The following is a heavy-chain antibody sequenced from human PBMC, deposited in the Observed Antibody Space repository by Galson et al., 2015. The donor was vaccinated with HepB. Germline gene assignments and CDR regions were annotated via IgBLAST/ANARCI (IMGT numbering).Heavy chain of an antibody. V-gene: IGHV3-30*18. CDR3: AKDRHLGYCSSTSCYFAY. CDR2: ISYDGSNK. CDR1: GLTFSSYG. D-gene: IGHD2-2*01. J-gene: IGHJ4*02. Sequence: SLRLSCAASGLTFSSYGMHWVRQAPGKGLEWVAVISYDGSNKYYADSVKGRFTISRDNSKNTLYLQMNSLRAEDTAVYYCAKDRHLGYCSSTSCYFAYWGQGTLVTVSS.